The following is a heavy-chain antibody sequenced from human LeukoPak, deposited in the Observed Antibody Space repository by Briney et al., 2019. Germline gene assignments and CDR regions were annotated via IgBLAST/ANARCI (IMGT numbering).Heavy chain of an antibody. D-gene: IGHD3-10*01. Sequence: ASVRVSCKVSGYTLTVLSMHWARQAPGKGLEWMGGFDPEDGETIYAQKFQGRVTMTEDTSTDTAYMELSSLRSEDTAVYYCATGPPRYYYGLGNPWLQYWGQGTLVTVSS. CDR2: FDPEDGET. CDR3: ATGPPRYYYGLGNPWLQY. CDR1: GYTLTVLS. J-gene: IGHJ4*02. V-gene: IGHV1-24*01.